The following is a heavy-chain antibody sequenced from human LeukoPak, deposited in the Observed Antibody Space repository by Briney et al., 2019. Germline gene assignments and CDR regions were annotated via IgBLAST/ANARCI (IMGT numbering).Heavy chain of an antibody. J-gene: IGHJ4*02. V-gene: IGHV3-21*01. Sequence: GGSLRLSCAVSGFTFSSYSMNWVRQAPGKGLEWVSSISSSSSYIYYADSVKGRFTISRDNAKNTLYLQMNSLRAEDTAVYYCARDRVLWPDSSGYYSPGYWGREPWSPSPQ. CDR3: ARDRVLWPDSSGYYSPGY. CDR2: ISSSSSYI. D-gene: IGHD3-22*01. CDR1: GFTFSSYS.